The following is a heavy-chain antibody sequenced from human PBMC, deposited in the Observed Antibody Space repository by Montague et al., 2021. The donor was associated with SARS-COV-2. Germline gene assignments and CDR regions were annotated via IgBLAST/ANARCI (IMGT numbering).Heavy chain of an antibody. D-gene: IGHD3-22*01. CDR3: ARGDYYDSTGYYDY. CDR1: SGSISSYY. J-gene: IGHJ4*01. V-gene: IGHV4-59*01. CDR2: IYYSGST. Sequence: SETLSLTCTVSSGSISSYYWSWIRQPPGKGLEWIGYIYYSGSTNYNPSLKSRVTISVDTSKNQFSLKVRSVTAADTAVYYCARGDYYDSTGYYDYWGQGTLVTVSS.